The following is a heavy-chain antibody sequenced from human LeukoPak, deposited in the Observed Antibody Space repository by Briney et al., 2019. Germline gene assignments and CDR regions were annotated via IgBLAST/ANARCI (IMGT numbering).Heavy chain of an antibody. D-gene: IGHD1-26*01. CDR2: ISGSGGST. CDR3: AKAWERIQYLNWFDP. V-gene: IGHV3-23*01. J-gene: IGHJ5*02. CDR1: GFTFSSYA. Sequence: GGSLRLSCAASGFTFSSYAMSWVRQAPGKGLEWVSAISGSGGSTYYADSVKGRFTISRDNSKNTLYLQMNSLRAEDTAVYYCAKAWERIQYLNWFDPWGQGTLVTVSS.